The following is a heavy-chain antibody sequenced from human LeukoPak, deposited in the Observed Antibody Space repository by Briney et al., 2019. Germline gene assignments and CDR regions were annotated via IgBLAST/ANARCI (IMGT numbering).Heavy chain of an antibody. D-gene: IGHD6-13*01. CDR3: ARAAGTTTMPSYFDL. CDR1: GGSFSGYY. V-gene: IGHV4-34*01. J-gene: IGHJ2*01. Sequence: SETLSLTCAVYGGSFSGYYWSWIRQPPGKGLEWIGYIYHSGSTYYNPSLKSRVTISVDRSKNQFSLKLSSVTAADTAVYYCARAAGTTTMPSYFDLWGRGTLVTVSS. CDR2: IYHSGST.